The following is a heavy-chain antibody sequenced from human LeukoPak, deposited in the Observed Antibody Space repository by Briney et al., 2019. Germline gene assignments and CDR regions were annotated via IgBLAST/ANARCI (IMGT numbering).Heavy chain of an antibody. CDR3: ARDEGRGGDLGY. CDR1: GYTLTVYY. V-gene: IGHV1-2*02. Sequence: ASVKVSCKASGYTLTVYYIHWVRQDPGQGLEWMGWIVPNNGDTHYAQKFQGRVTMTRDTSISTAYMELSRLTSDDTAVYFCARDEGRGGDLGYWGQGTLVSVSS. D-gene: IGHD3-10*01. J-gene: IGHJ4*02. CDR2: IVPNNGDT.